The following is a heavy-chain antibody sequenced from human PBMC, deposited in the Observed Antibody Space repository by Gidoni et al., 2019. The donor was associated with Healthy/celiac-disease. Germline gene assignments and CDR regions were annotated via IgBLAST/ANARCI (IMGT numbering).Heavy chain of an antibody. CDR2: IYYSGST. Sequence: QLQLQESGPGLVKPSETMSLTCTVSGGSISSSSYYWGWIRQPPGKGLEWIGSIYYSGSTYYNPSLKSRVTISVDTSKNQFSLKLSSVTAADTAVYYCARHFPGIAVAGSILFHYWGQGTLVTVSS. CDR1: GGSISSSSYY. D-gene: IGHD6-19*01. J-gene: IGHJ4*02. V-gene: IGHV4-39*01. CDR3: ARHFPGIAVAGSILFHY.